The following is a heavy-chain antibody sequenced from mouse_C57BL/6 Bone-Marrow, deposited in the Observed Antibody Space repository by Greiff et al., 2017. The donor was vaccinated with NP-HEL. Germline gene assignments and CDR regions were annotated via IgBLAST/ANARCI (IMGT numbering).Heavy chain of an antibody. CDR2: SRNKANDYTT. CDR1: GFTFSDFY. D-gene: IGHD2-2*01. CDR3: ARENYGSYWYFDV. J-gene: IGHJ1*03. Sequence: EVKLVESGGGLVQSGRSLRLSCATSGFTFSDFYMEWVRQAPGKGLEWIAASRNKANDYTTEYSASVKGRFIVSRDTSQSILYLQMNALRAEDTAIYYCARENYGSYWYFDVWGTGTTGTVSS. V-gene: IGHV7-1*01.